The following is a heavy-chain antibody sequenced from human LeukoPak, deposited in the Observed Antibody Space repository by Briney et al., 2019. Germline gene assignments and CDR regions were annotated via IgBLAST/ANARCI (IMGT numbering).Heavy chain of an antibody. J-gene: IGHJ4*02. Sequence: GGSLRLSCAASGFTFSNYGMHWVRQAPGKGLEWVAVISYDGDHKYYADSVRGRFTISRDNSKNTLYLQMNSLRVEDTAVYYCARDSSMLRGPLVIYYFDFWGQGTLVTVSS. V-gene: IGHV3-30*03. CDR2: ISYDGDHK. CDR3: ARDSSMLRGPLVIYYFDF. D-gene: IGHD3-10*01. CDR1: GFTFSNYG.